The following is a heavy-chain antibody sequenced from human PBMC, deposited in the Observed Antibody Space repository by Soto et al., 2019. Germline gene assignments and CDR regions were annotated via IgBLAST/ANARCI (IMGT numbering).Heavy chain of an antibody. D-gene: IGHD2-21*02. CDR1: GGSISGDY. J-gene: IGHJ6*02. CDR2: MYNTGST. CDR3: ARDLWGYCGTDCYPLDV. V-gene: IGHV4-59*01. Sequence: SETLSLTCTVSGGSISGDYWSWIRQPPGKGLEWIGYMYNTGSTVYNPSFKSRVTISVDTSKNQFSLKLNSVTAADTAVYYCARDLWGYCGTDCYPLDVWGQGTTVTVS.